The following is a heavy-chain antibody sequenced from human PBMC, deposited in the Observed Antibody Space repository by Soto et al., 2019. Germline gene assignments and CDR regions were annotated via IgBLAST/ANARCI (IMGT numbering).Heavy chain of an antibody. D-gene: IGHD1-26*01. V-gene: IGHV4-30-4*01. CDR3: AAGPPWEQRFDY. CDR1: GGSITSGDYY. CDR2: IYYSGST. J-gene: IGHJ4*01. Sequence: PSETLSLTCTVSGGSITSGDYYWSWIRQPPGKGLEWIGYIYYSGSTYYNTSLKSRITMSADTSKNQLSLNLSSVTAADTAMYYCAAGPPWEQRFDYWGHGTLVTVSS.